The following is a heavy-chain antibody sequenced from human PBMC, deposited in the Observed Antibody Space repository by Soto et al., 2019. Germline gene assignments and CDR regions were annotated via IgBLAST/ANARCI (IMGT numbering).Heavy chain of an antibody. V-gene: IGHV1-3*01. J-gene: IGHJ4*02. CDR3: ARDRIYSSLPTQDD. D-gene: IGHD6-13*01. Sequence: ASVKVSCKASGYTFTDYAMHWVRQAPGQRLEWMGWINADNGNTKYSQNFQGRVTITRDTSATTAYMEMSSLRSEDTAVYYCARDRIYSSLPTQDDWGKGTLVTVAS. CDR1: GYTFTDYA. CDR2: INADNGNT.